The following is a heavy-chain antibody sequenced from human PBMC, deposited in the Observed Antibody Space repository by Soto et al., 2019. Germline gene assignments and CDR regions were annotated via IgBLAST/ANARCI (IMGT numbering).Heavy chain of an antibody. CDR3: ARGITIFGVVTPDDAFDI. CDR1: GGSISSGGYY. V-gene: IGHV4-31*03. J-gene: IGHJ3*02. D-gene: IGHD3-3*01. CDR2: IYYSGST. Sequence: PSETLSLTCTVSGGSISSGGYYWSWIRQHPGKGLEWIGYIYYSGSTYYNPSLKSRVTISVDTSKNQFSLKLSSVTAADTAVYYCARGITIFGVVTPDDAFDIWGQGTMVTV.